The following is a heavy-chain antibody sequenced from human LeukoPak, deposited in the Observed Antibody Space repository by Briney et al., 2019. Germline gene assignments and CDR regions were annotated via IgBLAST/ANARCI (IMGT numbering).Heavy chain of an antibody. V-gene: IGHV1-46*01. D-gene: IGHD4-23*01. CDR3: ARDRAYGGNDYYYYYGMDV. J-gene: IGHJ6*02. CDR1: GYTFTSYY. CDR2: INPSGGST. Sequence: ASVKVSCKASGYTFTSYYMHWVRQAPGQGLEWMGIINPSGGSTSYAQKFQGRVNMTRDTSTSTVYMELSSLRSEDTAVYYCARDRAYGGNDYYYYYGMDVWGQGTTVTVSS.